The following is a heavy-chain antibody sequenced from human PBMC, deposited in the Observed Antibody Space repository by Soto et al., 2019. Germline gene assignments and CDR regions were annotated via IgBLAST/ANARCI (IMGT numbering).Heavy chain of an antibody. D-gene: IGHD2-2*01. V-gene: IGHV1-69*01. CDR3: ARSQGSSTSLEIYYYYYYGMDV. CDR2: IIPISDTT. CDR1: GGTFSSYA. Sequence: QVQLVQSGAEVKKPGSSVKVSCKASGGTFSSYAISWVRQAPGQGLEWMGGIIPISDTTNYAQKFQGRVTITEDESTGTAYRELSSLRSEDTAVYYCARSQGSSTSLEIYYYYYYGMDVWGQGTTVTVSS. J-gene: IGHJ6*02.